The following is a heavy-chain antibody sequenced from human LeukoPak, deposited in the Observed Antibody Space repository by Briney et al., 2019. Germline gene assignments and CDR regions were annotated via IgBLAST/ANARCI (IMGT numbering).Heavy chain of an antibody. D-gene: IGHD5-18*01. CDR3: TKGTIWLPFDY. Sequence: PGGSPRLSCAASGFTFTSYAMSWVRQAPGKGLEWVSAISGSGGSTYYADSVKGRFTISRDNSKNTLYLQMNSLRAEDTAVYYCTKGTIWLPFDYWGQGTLVTVSS. CDR1: GFTFTSYA. CDR2: ISGSGGST. V-gene: IGHV3-23*01. J-gene: IGHJ4*02.